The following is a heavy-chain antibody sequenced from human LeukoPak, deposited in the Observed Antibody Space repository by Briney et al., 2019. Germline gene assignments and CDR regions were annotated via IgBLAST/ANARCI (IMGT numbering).Heavy chain of an antibody. J-gene: IGHJ4*02. CDR2: ISSSSSYI. CDR1: GFTLSTDS. Sequence: RGSLRLSCAASGFTLSTDSRNWIPHGPLKGLESVSSISSSSSYIYYADSVKGRFTISRDNVKNSLYLQINSLRAEDTAVYYCARWSGMATVTSDYWGQGTLVTVS. V-gene: IGHV3-21*01. D-gene: IGHD5-24*01. CDR3: ARWSGMATVTSDY.